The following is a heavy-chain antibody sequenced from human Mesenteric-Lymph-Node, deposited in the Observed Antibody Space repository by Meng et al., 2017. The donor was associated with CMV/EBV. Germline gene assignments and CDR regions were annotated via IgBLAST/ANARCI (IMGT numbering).Heavy chain of an antibody. CDR2: INPNSGNT. CDR1: GYTFTSFY. CDR3: ARGYCSSTSCYTGFTP. D-gene: IGHD2-2*02. J-gene: IGHJ5*02. Sequence: ASVKVSCMASGYTFTSFYISWVRQAAGQGLEWMAWINPNSGNTGFAQKFQGRVTLTRDTSISTAYMELSSLRSEDTAVYYCARGYCSSTSCYTGFTPWGQGTLVTVSS. V-gene: IGHV1-8*01.